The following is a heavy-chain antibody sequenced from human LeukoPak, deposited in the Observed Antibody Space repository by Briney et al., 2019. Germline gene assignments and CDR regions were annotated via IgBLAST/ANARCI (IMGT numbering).Heavy chain of an antibody. Sequence: ASVKVSCKASGYTFTGYYMHWVRQAPGQGLEWMGWISAYNGNTNYAQKLQGRVTMTTDTSTSTAYMELRSLRSDDTAVYYCARVIAVAGTGTDYWGQGTLVTVSS. CDR1: GYTFTGYY. CDR2: ISAYNGNT. V-gene: IGHV1-18*04. J-gene: IGHJ4*02. CDR3: ARVIAVAGTGTDY. D-gene: IGHD6-19*01.